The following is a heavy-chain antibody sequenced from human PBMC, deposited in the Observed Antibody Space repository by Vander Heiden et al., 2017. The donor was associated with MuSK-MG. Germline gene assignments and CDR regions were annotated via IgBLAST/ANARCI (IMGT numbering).Heavy chain of an antibody. V-gene: IGHV3-7*01. CDR1: GFTFSIYW. D-gene: IGHD5-18*01. Sequence: EVQLVESGGGLVQPGGSLRLSCVASGFTFSIYWMSWVRQAPGKGLEWVANIKQDGSEKSYVDSVKGRFTISRDNAKNSLYLQMSSLRAEDTAVYYCARGGDGYLYDYWGRGTLVTVSS. CDR3: ARGGDGYLYDY. J-gene: IGHJ4*02. CDR2: IKQDGSEK.